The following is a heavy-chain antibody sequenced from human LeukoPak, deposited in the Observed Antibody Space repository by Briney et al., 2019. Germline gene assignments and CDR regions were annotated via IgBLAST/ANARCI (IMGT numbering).Heavy chain of an antibody. D-gene: IGHD3-3*01. CDR3: ARGNTYYDFWSGYYRKPDWFDP. Sequence: SVKVSCKASGYTFTSYAMHWVRQAPGQGLEWMGGIIPIFGTANYAQKFQGRVTITADESTSTAYMELSSLRSEDTAVYYCARGNTYYDFWSGYYRKPDWFDPWGQGTLVTVSS. CDR1: GYTFTSYA. CDR2: IIPIFGTA. V-gene: IGHV1-69*13. J-gene: IGHJ5*02.